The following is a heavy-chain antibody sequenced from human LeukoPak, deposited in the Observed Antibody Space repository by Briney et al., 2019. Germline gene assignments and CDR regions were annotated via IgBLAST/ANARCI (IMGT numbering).Heavy chain of an antibody. D-gene: IGHD4-17*01. V-gene: IGHV1-2*02. CDR1: GYTFTGYY. Sequence: ASVNVSCKASGYTFTGYYMHWVRQAPGQGLEWMGWINPNSGGTNYAQKFQGRVTMTRDTSISTAYMELSRLRSDDTAVYYCARDSGYGDYFPNYFDYWGQGTLVTVSS. CDR2: INPNSGGT. CDR3: ARDSGYGDYFPNYFDY. J-gene: IGHJ4*02.